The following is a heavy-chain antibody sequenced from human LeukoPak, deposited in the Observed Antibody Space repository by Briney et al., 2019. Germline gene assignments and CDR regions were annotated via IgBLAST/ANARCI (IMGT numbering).Heavy chain of an antibody. CDR3: ARDSPALEDWLPRNDAFDI. CDR1: GFTFTSYG. CDR2: ISAYNGNT. D-gene: IGHD3/OR15-3a*01. V-gene: IGHV1-18*01. J-gene: IGHJ3*02. Sequence: GGSLRLSCAASGFTFTSYGISWVRQAPGQGLEWMGWISAYNGNTNYAQKLQGRVTMTTDTSTSTAYMELRSLRSDDTAVYYCARDSPALEDWLPRNDAFDIWGQGTMVTVSS.